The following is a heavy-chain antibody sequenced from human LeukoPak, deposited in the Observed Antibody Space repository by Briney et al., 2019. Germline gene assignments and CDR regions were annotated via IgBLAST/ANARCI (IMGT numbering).Heavy chain of an antibody. D-gene: IGHD3-10*01. CDR2: INPNSGGA. Sequence: ASVKVSCKASGGTFSSYAISWVRQAPGQGLEWMGWINPNSGGANFAQKFQGRVTMTRDTSINTVYMELSRLRSDDSAVYYCARDQGDRGVLYYYYYYMDVWGKGTTVTVSS. V-gene: IGHV1-2*02. CDR1: GGTFSSYA. J-gene: IGHJ6*03. CDR3: ARDQGDRGVLYYYYYYMDV.